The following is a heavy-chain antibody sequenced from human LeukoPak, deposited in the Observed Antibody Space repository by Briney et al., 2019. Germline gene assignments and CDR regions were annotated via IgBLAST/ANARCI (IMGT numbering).Heavy chain of an antibody. Sequence: SETLSLTCTVSGGSISSSSYYWGWIRQPPGKGLEWIGSIYYSGSTYYNPSLKSRVTISVDTSKNQFSLKLSSVTAADTAVYYCARRSTWIEGAYYYYYMDVWGKGTTVTISS. V-gene: IGHV4-39*07. D-gene: IGHD5-12*01. CDR3: ARRSTWIEGAYYYYYMDV. CDR1: GGSISSSSYY. J-gene: IGHJ6*03. CDR2: IYYSGST.